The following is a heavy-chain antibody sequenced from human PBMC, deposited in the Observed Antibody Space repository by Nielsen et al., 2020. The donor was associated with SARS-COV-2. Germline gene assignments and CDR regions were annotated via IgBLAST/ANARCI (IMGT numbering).Heavy chain of an antibody. CDR3: ARVKGGSGWYGSDY. D-gene: IGHD6-19*01. Sequence: GGSLRLSCAASGFTFSSYAMHWVRPAPGKGLEWVAVISYDGSNKYYADSVKGRFTISRDNSKNTLYLQMNSLRAEDTAVYYCARVKGGSGWYGSDYWGQGTLVTVSS. V-gene: IGHV3-30-3*01. J-gene: IGHJ4*02. CDR2: ISYDGSNK. CDR1: GFTFSSYA.